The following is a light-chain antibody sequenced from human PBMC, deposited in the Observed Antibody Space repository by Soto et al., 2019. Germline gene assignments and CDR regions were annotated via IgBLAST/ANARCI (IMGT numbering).Light chain of an antibody. CDR3: QVWDNVDDHIYV. J-gene: IGLJ1*01. Sequence: SDDLTQPPSVSVAPGQTATISCGENNIDSRTVHWYQQKPGQAPLLVVYDNSFRPSGIPNRFSGSNSGNTATLTISRVEAGDEADYYCQVWDNVDDHIYVFGTGTKVTVL. CDR1: NIDSRT. CDR2: DNS. V-gene: IGLV3-21*02.